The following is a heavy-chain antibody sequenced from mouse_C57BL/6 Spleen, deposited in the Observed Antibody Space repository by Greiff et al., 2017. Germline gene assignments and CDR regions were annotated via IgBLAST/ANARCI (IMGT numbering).Heavy chain of an antibody. CDR2: INPSNGGT. Sequence: VQLQQSGTELVKPGASVKLSCKASGYTFTSYWMHWVKQRPGQGLEWIGNINPSNGGTNYNEKFKSKATLTVDKSSSTAYMQLSSLTSEDSAVYYCAREVRRRGYYFDYWGQGTTLTVSS. J-gene: IGHJ2*01. D-gene: IGHD2-14*01. V-gene: IGHV1-53*01. CDR1: GYTFTSYW. CDR3: AREVRRRGYYFDY.